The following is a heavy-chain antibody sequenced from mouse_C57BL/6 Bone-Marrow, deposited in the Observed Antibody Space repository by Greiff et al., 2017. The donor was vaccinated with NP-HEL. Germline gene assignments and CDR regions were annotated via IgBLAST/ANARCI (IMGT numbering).Heavy chain of an antibody. J-gene: IGHJ2*01. V-gene: IGHV1-54*01. Sequence: QVQLQQSGAELVRPGASVKVSCKASGYAFTNYLIEWVKQRPGQGLEWIGVINPGSGGTNYNEKFKGKATLTADKSSSTAYMQLSGLTSEDSAVYFCAQGFFDYWGQGTTLTVSS. CDR1: GYAFTNYL. D-gene: IGHD3-2*02. CDR3: AQGFFDY. CDR2: INPGSGGT.